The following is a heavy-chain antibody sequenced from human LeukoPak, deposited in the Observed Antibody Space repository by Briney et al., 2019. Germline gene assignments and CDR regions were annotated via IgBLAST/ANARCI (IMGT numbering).Heavy chain of an antibody. CDR3: ARFVVVPAAWPKDLGDYYYYYMDV. CDR2: INPNSGGT. J-gene: IGHJ6*03. V-gene: IGHV1-2*02. Sequence: ASVKVSCKASGYTFTGYHMHWVRQAPGQGLEWMGWINPNSGGTNYAQKFQGGVTMTRDTSISTAYMELSRLRSDDTAVYYCARFVVVPAAWPKDLGDYYYYYMDVWGKGTTVTVSS. CDR1: GYTFTGYH. D-gene: IGHD2-2*01.